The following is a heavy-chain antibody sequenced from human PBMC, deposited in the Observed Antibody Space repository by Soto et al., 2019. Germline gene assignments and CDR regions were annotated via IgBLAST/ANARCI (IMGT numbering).Heavy chain of an antibody. Sequence: QVQLVQSGAEVKKPGSSVKVSCKASGGTFSSYAISWVRQAPGQGLEWMGGIIPIFGTANYAQKFQGRVTITADESTSTAYMELSSLRSEDTAVYYCARYVDRLYSYGPSWFDPWGQGTLVTVSS. CDR1: GGTFSSYA. CDR2: IIPIFGTA. J-gene: IGHJ5*02. V-gene: IGHV1-69*01. CDR3: ARYVDRLYSYGPSWFDP. D-gene: IGHD5-18*01.